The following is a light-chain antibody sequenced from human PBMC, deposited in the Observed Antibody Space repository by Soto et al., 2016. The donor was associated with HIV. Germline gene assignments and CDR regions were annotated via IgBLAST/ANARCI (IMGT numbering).Light chain of an antibody. CDR2: GAY. CDR1: QGISSY. Sequence: DIQLTQSPSFLSASVGDRVTITCRASQGISSYLAWYQQKPGKAPNVLIYGAYTLQSGVPSRFSGSRSGTEFSLTITSLQPEDSATYYCQQLNGYPYTFGQGTKLEIK. J-gene: IGKJ2*01. CDR3: QQLNGYPYT. V-gene: IGKV1-9*01.